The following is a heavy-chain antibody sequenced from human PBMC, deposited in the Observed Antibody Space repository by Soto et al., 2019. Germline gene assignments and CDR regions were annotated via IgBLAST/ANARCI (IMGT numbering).Heavy chain of an antibody. V-gene: IGHV3-11*01. D-gene: IGHD6-13*01. CDR3: ARDGGIGWHSSSRTIGYFDL. J-gene: IGHJ2*01. CDR1: GFTFSDYY. Sequence: QVQLVESGGGLVKPGGSLRLSCAASGFTFSDYYMSWIRQAPGKGLEWVSYISSSGSTIYYADSVKGRFTISRDNAKNSLYLQMNSLRAEDTALYYCARDGGIGWHSSSRTIGYFDLWGRGTLVTVSS. CDR2: ISSSGSTI.